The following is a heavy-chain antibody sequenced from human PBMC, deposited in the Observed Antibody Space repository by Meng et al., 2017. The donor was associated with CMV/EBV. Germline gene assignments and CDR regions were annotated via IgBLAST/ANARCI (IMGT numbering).Heavy chain of an antibody. CDR2: IYSGGST. D-gene: IGHD3-22*01. CDR1: GFTVSSNY. J-gene: IGHJ4*02. CDR3: ARARKYYYDTPGDFDY. Sequence: GESLKISCAASGFTVSSNYMSWVRQAPGKGLEWVSVIYSGGSTYYADSVKGRFTISRDHSKNTLYLQMNSLRAEDTAVYYCARARKYYYDTPGDFDYWGQGTLVTVSS. V-gene: IGHV3-66*02.